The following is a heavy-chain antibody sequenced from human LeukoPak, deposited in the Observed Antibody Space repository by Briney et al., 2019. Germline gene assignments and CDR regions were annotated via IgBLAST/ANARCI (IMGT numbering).Heavy chain of an antibody. CDR2: ISNSGGST. D-gene: IGHD1-1*01. Sequence: GGSLRLSCSASGFTFSGYAMLWVRQAPGKGLECVSAISNSGGSTYYAGSVKGRFTISRDNSDNTLYLQMSSLRAEDTAVYYCAMNWNCDYWGHGTLVTVSS. CDR1: GFTFSGYA. CDR3: AMNWNCDY. J-gene: IGHJ4*01. V-gene: IGHV3-64D*09.